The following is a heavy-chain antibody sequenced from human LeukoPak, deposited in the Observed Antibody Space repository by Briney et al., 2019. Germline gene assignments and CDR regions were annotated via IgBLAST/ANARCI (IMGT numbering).Heavy chain of an antibody. Sequence: GGSLRLSCAASGFTFSDHYMEWVRQAPGEGLEWVGRTRNKANSYTTYYAASVRGRFIISRDGSKNSLYLQMTSLKTEDTAVYYCARVSVGATYYFDYWGQGTLVTVSS. CDR2: TRNKANSYTT. D-gene: IGHD1-26*01. J-gene: IGHJ4*02. CDR3: ARVSVGATYYFDY. CDR1: GFTFSDHY. V-gene: IGHV3-72*01.